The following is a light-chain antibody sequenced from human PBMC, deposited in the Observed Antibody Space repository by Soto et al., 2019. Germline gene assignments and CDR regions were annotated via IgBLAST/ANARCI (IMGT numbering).Light chain of an antibody. V-gene: IGLV2-14*01. J-gene: IGLJ1*01. Sequence: QSVLTQPASVSGSPGQSITTSCTGTSSDVGGYNYVSWYQQHPGKAPKLMIYDVSNRPSGVSNRFSGSKSGNTASLTISGLQAEDEADYYCSSYTSSSNLYVFGTGTKVTVL. CDR3: SSYTSSSNLYV. CDR1: SSDVGGYNY. CDR2: DVS.